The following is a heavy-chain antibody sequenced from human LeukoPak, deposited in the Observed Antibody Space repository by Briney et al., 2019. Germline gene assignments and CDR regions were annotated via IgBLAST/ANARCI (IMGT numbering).Heavy chain of an antibody. CDR1: GFTVSSKY. J-gene: IGHJ4*02. V-gene: IGHV3-53*01. Sequence: GGSLRLSCAASGFTVSSKYMSWVRQAPGKGLEWVSVIYSGSTTFYADSVKGRFSISRDNSKNTLYLQMNSLRAEDTAVYYCARLRGYCSSNSCYPLGYCGQGTLVTVSS. CDR3: ARLRGYCSSNSCYPLGY. D-gene: IGHD2-2*01. CDR2: IYSGSTT.